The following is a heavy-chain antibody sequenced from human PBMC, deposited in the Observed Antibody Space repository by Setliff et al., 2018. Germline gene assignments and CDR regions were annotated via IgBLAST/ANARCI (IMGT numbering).Heavy chain of an antibody. Sequence: SETLSLTCSVSGASISSNYWSWIRQSPGKGLEWIGYIYYNGTTRYSPSLKSRVTISVDTSKDQFSLRLTSVTAADTAVYYCTSTPRGGINITTRAGAFDSWGQGTLVTVSS. J-gene: IGHJ4*02. CDR2: IYYNGTT. D-gene: IGHD6-6*01. V-gene: IGHV4-59*01. CDR3: TSTPRGGINITTRAGAFDS. CDR1: GASISSNY.